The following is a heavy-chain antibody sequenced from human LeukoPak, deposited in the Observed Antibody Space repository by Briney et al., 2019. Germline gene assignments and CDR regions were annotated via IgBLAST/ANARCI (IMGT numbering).Heavy chain of an antibody. V-gene: IGHV4-38-2*02. CDR2: IYHSGST. D-gene: IGHD3-10*01. CDR3: ARHGRRYYGSGSYVGIQNWFDP. CDR1: GYSISSGYY. J-gene: IGHJ5*02. Sequence: PSETLSLTCTVSGYSISSGYYWGWIRQPPGKGLEWIGSIYHSGSTYYNPSLKSRVTISVDTSKNQFSLKLSSVTAADTAVYYCARHGRRYYGSGSYVGIQNWFDPWGQGTLVTVSS.